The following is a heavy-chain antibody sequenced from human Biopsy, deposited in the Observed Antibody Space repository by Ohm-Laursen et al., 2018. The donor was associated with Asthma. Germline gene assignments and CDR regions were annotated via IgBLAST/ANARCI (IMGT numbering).Heavy chain of an antibody. J-gene: IGHJ3*02. CDR3: ARTYFDFLTGQVHDAFAI. Sequence: GASVKVSCNASGYTFINYAIHWVRQAPGHSLGWMGWINAANGNTKYSQKFQGRLTISRDTSASTAYMDLSSLRSEDTAVYYCARTYFDFLTGQVHDAFAIWGQGTMVTVSS. CDR2: INAANGNT. CDR1: GYTFINYA. V-gene: IGHV1-3*01. D-gene: IGHD3-9*01.